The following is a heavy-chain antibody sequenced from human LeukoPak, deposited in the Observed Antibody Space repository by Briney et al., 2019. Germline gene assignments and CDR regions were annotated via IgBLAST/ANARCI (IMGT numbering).Heavy chain of an antibody. J-gene: IGHJ4*02. D-gene: IGHD2-15*01. V-gene: IGHV3-30*02. CDR3: VQNGGRYFDY. CDR1: GFTFGSYG. CDR2: IRYDGSNK. Sequence: PGGSLRLSCAASGFTFGSYGMHWVRQAPGKGLEWVAFIRYDGSNKYYADSVKGRFTISRDNSKNTLYLQMNSLRAEDTAVYYCVQNGGRYFDYWGQGTLVTVSS.